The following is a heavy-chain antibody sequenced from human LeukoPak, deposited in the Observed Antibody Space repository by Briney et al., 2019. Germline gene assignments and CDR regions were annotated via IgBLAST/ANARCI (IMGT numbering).Heavy chain of an antibody. V-gene: IGHV3-7*03. Sequence: GGSLRLSCTASEFAFSSYWMSWVRQAPGKGLEWVANIKQDGSEKYYVDSVKGRFTVSRDNAKNSLYLQMNSLRDEDTAVYYCAKDGDNDSIPPFDYWGQGNLVTVSS. CDR3: AKDGDNDSIPPFDY. CDR1: EFAFSSYW. D-gene: IGHD7-27*01. J-gene: IGHJ4*02. CDR2: IKQDGSEK.